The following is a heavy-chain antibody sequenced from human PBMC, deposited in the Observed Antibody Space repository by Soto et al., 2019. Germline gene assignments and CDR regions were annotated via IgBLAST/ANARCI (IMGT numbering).Heavy chain of an antibody. CDR1: GFTFSSYA. CDR2: ISGSGGST. Sequence: GGSLRLSCAASGFTFSSYAMSWVRQAPGKGLEWVSAISGSGGSTYYADSVKGRCTISRDNSKNTLYLQMNSLRAEDKAVYYWVKAESDYESSGYYFDYWGQGTLVTVSS. D-gene: IGHD3-22*01. J-gene: IGHJ4*02. CDR3: VKAESDYESSGYYFDY. V-gene: IGHV3-23*01.